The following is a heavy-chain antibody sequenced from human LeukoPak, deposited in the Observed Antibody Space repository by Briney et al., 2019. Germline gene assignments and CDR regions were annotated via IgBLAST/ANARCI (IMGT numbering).Heavy chain of an antibody. V-gene: IGHV4-39*07. J-gene: IGHJ5*02. CDR2: IYYSGST. Sequence: SETLSLTCTVSGGSISSTTYYWGWIRQPPGKGLEWIGSIYYSGSTYYNPSLKSRVTISVDTSKNQFSLILSSVTAADTAFYYCARASGGGNSRWFDPWGQGTLVTVSS. D-gene: IGHD4-23*01. CDR1: GGSISSTTYY. CDR3: ARASGGGNSRWFDP.